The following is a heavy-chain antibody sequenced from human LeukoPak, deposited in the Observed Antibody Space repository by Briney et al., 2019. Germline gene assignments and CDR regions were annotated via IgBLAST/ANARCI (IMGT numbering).Heavy chain of an antibody. CDR2: IYSNGNT. V-gene: IGHV4-59*01. J-gene: IGHJ3*02. Sequence: PSETLSLTCIVSGGSFSSSYWSWIRQPPGKGLEWIAYIYSNGNTNSNPSLKSRVTIAVDTSQSQFSLKLSSVTAADTAVYYCARGLVGLTPHAGVLQIWGQGTKVTVSS. D-gene: IGHD1-26*01. CDR1: GGSFSSSY. CDR3: ARGLVGLTPHAGVLQI.